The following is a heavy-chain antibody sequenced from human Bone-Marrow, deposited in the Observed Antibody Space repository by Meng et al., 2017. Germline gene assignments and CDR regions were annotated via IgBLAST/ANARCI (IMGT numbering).Heavy chain of an antibody. Sequence: HVQLHVVVVGLLDASENLFPTCVVCGWSSSDYYWRWIRKPPGKGLEWIGDINNSGRTNYNPSLESRATISVDTSQNNLSLKLSSVTAADSAVYYCARGPTTMAHDFDYWGQGTLVTVSS. CDR2: INNSGRT. CDR3: ARGPTTMAHDFDY. D-gene: IGHD4-11*01. CDR1: GWSSSDYY. J-gene: IGHJ4*02. V-gene: IGHV4-34*01.